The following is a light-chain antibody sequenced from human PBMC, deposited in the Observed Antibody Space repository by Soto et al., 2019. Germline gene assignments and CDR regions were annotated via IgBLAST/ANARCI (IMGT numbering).Light chain of an antibody. J-gene: IGLJ1*01. Sequence: SALTQPASVSGSPGQSITISCTGTSSDVGGYNHVSWYQIHPGKAPKLIIYEVTSRPSGVSYRFSGSKSGNSASLTISGLQAEDEADYYCSSYASSSSYVFGGGTKV. CDR2: EVT. CDR3: SSYASSSSYV. V-gene: IGLV2-14*01. CDR1: SSDVGGYNH.